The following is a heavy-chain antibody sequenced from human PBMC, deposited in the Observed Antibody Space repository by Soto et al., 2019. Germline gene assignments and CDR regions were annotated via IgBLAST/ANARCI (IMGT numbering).Heavy chain of an antibody. V-gene: IGHV1-2*02. J-gene: IGHJ4*02. D-gene: IGHD4-17*01. CDR1: GYTYTGFY. CDR3: ARDPGPYGDYSY. Sequence: ASVKVSCKASGYTYTGFYMHWVRQATGQGLEWMGWINPNNGGTNYVQKFQDRVTMTRDTSITTAYMELSGLRSDDTAVYYCARDPGPYGDYSYWGQGTLVTVSS. CDR2: INPNNGGT.